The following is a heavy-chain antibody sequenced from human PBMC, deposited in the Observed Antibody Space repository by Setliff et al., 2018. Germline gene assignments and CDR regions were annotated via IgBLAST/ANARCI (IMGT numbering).Heavy chain of an antibody. CDR2: IYIGGSA. CDR1: GGSISNGNNY. V-gene: IGHV4-61*09. J-gene: IGHJ6*03. CDR3: AREQWLDPPGYYYMDV. Sequence: TLSLTCTVSGGSISNGNNYWNWIRQPAGKGLEWIGHIYIGGSANYNPSLKSRVTMSIDTSKNQFSLKLNSVTAADMAVYYCAREQWLDPPGYYYMDVWAKGATVTVSS. D-gene: IGHD6-19*01.